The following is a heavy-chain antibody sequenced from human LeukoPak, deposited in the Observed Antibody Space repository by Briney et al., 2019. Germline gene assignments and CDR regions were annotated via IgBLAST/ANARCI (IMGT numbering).Heavy chain of an antibody. CDR3: ASGRWWLDY. V-gene: IGHV4-34*01. D-gene: IGHD2-8*02. CDR2: INHSGST. J-gene: IGHJ4*02. CDR1: GGSFSGYY. Sequence: SETLSLTCAVYGGSFSGYYWSWIRQPPGKGLEWIGEINHSGSTNYNPSLKSRVTISVDTSKNQFSLKLSSVTAADTAVYYCASGRWWLDYWGQGTLVTVSS.